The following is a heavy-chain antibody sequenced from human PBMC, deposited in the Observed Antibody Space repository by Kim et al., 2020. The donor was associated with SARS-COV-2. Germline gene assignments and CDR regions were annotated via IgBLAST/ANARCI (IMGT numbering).Heavy chain of an antibody. CDR3: ARHQRHSSGWY. CDR2: AYYIGNT. J-gene: IGHJ2*01. V-gene: IGHV4-39*01. Sequence: SETLSLTCTVSGCSLSSSSYYWGWIRQPPGKGLEWTGTAYYIGNTYYNPSLKSRVTISVDTSKNQFSLKLGSVTAADTSVYYCARHQRHSSGWY. D-gene: IGHD6-19*01. CDR1: GCSLSSSSYY.